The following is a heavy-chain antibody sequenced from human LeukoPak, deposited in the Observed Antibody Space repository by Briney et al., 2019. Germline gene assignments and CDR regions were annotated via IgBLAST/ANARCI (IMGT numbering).Heavy chain of an antibody. D-gene: IGHD5-18*01. CDR1: GFTFDTHA. J-gene: IGHJ4*02. V-gene: IGHV3-23*01. Sequence: GGSLRLSCAASGFTFDTHAMSWVRQAPGKGLEWVSGINGNGASTYYSDSVKGRFTISRDNSKNTLYLQMSTLRAEDTAVYYCAKDQGYSYYYLDYWGQGTVVTVSS. CDR2: INGNGAST. CDR3: AKDQGYSYYYLDY.